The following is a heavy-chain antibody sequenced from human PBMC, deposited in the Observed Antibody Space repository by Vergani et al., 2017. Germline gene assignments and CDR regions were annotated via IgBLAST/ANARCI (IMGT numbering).Heavy chain of an antibody. V-gene: IGHV1-2*02. CDR2: INPNSGGT. J-gene: IGHJ4*02. CDR3: ARVLPGYNLDFDY. CDR1: GYTFTGYY. Sequence: QVQLVQSGAEVKKPGASVKVSCKASGYTFTGYYMHWVRQAPGQGLEGMGWINPNSGGTNYAQKFQGRVTRTRDTSISTAYMELSRLRSDDTAVYYCARVLPGYNLDFDYWGQGTLVTVSS. D-gene: IGHD5-24*01.